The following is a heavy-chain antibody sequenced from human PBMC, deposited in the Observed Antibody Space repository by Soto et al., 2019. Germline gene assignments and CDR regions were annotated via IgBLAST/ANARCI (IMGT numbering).Heavy chain of an antibody. D-gene: IGHD3-16*01. J-gene: IGHJ4*02. CDR3: ARDARNADYDY. Sequence: EVQLVESGGGLVQPGGSLRLSCAVSGFTFSTHAMNWLRQAPGKGLEWVAYIHGTRSSIYYADSVKGRFTISRDNAKNSLFLQMDSLRDGDRVVYYCARDARNADYDYWGQGTVVSVSS. V-gene: IGHV3-48*02. CDR1: GFTFSTHA. CDR2: IHGTRSSI.